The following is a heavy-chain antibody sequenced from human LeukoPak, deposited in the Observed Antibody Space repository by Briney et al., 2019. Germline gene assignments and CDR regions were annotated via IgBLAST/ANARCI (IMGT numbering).Heavy chain of an antibody. CDR3: ARVIIGNWFDP. J-gene: IGHJ5*02. Sequence: SETLSLTCTVSGYSISSGYYWGWIRLPPGKGLEWIGSIYHSGSTYYNPSLKSRVTKSVDTSKNRFSLKLSSVTAADTAVYYCARVIIGNWFDPGAREPWSPSPQ. V-gene: IGHV4-38-2*02. CDR1: GYSISSGYY. CDR2: IYHSGST.